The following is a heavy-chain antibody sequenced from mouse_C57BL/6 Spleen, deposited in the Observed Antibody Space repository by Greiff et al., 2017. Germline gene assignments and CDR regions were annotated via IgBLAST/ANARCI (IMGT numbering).Heavy chain of an antibody. CDR3: ARGGHYDAYAMDY. J-gene: IGHJ4*01. V-gene: IGHV1-69*01. CDR2: IDPSDSYT. D-gene: IGHD1-2*01. Sequence: QVQLQQPGAELVMPGASVKLSCKASGYTFTSYWMHWVKPRPGQGLEWIGEIDPSDSYTNYNQKLKGKSTLTVDNSSSTAYMQLSSLTSEDSAVYYCARGGHYDAYAMDYWGQGTSVTVSS. CDR1: GYTFTSYW.